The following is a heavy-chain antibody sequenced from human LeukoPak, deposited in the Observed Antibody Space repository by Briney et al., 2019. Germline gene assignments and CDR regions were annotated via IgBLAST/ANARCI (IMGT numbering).Heavy chain of an antibody. D-gene: IGHD3-16*01. CDR3: AKDPSTYYDYVWGTSIDY. Sequence: GRSLRLSCAASGFTFSSFGMHWVRQAPGAGLDWVAAVSHDGSNKYFADSVKGRFNISRDDSTNTLYLQMYSLRVEDTAVYYCAKDPSTYYDYVWGTSIDYWGQGTLVTVSS. CDR2: VSHDGSNK. CDR1: GFTFSSFG. V-gene: IGHV3-30*18. J-gene: IGHJ4*02.